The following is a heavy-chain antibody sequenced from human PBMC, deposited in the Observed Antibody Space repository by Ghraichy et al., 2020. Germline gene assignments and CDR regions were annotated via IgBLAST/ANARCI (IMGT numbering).Heavy chain of an antibody. Sequence: ASVKVSCKASGYTFTNYAMNWVRQAPGQGLEWMGWINTNTGNPTYAQGFTGRFVFSLDTSVSTAYLQISSLEAEDTAVYYCARGKYNWNYDWFDPWGQGTLVTVSS. D-gene: IGHD1-7*01. CDR1: GYTFTNYA. CDR3: ARGKYNWNYDWFDP. CDR2: INTNTGNP. J-gene: IGHJ5*02. V-gene: IGHV7-4-1*02.